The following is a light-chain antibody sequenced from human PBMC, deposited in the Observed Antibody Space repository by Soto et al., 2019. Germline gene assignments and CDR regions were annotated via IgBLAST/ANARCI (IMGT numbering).Light chain of an antibody. CDR1: QTISSW. Sequence: DIQMTQSPSTLSVSVGDRVTITCLASQTISSWLAWYQQKPGKAPKLLIYKASTLKSGVPSRFSGSGSGTDFTLTISSLEPEDFAIYYCQQRQYWPPITFGQGTRLEI. CDR3: QQRQYWPPIT. V-gene: IGKV1-5*03. J-gene: IGKJ5*01. CDR2: KAS.